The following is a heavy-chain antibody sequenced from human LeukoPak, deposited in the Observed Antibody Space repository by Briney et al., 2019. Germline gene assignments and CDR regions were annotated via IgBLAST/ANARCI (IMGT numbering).Heavy chain of an antibody. D-gene: IGHD2-21*01. J-gene: IGHJ5*02. CDR1: GGSISSYY. V-gene: IGHV4-59*08. CDR2: IYYSGST. Sequence: PSETLSLTCTVSGGSISSYYWSWIRQPPGKGLEWIGYIYYSGSTNYNPSLKSRVTISVDTSKNQFSLKLSSVTAADTAVYYCARGPYCGGDCYLNWFDPWGQGTLVTVSS. CDR3: ARGPYCGGDCYLNWFDP.